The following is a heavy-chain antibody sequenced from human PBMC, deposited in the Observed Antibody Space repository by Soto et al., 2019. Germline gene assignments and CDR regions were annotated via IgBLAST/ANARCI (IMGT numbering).Heavy chain of an antibody. Sequence: SHTLSLTCAISGDRVSRNSAAWNWIRQSPSRGLEWLGRTYYRSKWYNDYAVSVKSRITINPDTSKNQFSLQLNSVTPEDTAVYHGARLPGTTLSQVFDICGQGTMVTV. CDR2: TYYRSKWYN. J-gene: IGHJ3*02. V-gene: IGHV6-1*01. CDR1: GDRVSRNSAA. D-gene: IGHD1-7*01. CDR3: ARLPGTTLSQVFDI.